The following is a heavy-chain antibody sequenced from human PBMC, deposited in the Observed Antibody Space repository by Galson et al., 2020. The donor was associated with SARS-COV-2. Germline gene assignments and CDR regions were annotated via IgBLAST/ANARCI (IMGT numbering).Heavy chain of an antibody. J-gene: IGHJ4*02. D-gene: IGHD2-15*01. CDR3: ARCPVVITATALLDS. V-gene: IGHV1-2*02. Sequence: GESLKISCKGSGYTFTDYYIHWLRQAPGQGLEWMAWINPDSGGTNYAQRFQGRVTVTRDTSISTAYLDLSSLRSDDTAVYYCARCPVVITATALLDSWGQGTLVIVSS. CDR1: GYTFTDYY. CDR2: INPDSGGT.